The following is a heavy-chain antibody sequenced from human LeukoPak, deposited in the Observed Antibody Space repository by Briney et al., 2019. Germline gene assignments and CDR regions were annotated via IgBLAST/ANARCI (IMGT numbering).Heavy chain of an antibody. Sequence: ASVKVSCKASGYTFTSYYMHWVRQAPGQGLEWMGIINPSGGSTSYAQKFQGRVTMTGDTSTSTVYMELSSLRSEDTAVYYCASPLSGYYYYMDVWGKGTTVTVSS. V-gene: IGHV1-46*01. CDR2: INPSGGST. CDR1: GYTFTSYY. CDR3: ASPLSGYYYYMDV. D-gene: IGHD3-10*01. J-gene: IGHJ6*03.